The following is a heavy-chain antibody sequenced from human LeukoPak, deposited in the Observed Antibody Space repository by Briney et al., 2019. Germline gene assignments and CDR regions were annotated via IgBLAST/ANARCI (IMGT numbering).Heavy chain of an antibody. CDR2: INWNGGTI. V-gene: IGHV3-20*04. D-gene: IGHD3-22*01. CDR3: ARGGYDISGYYFDYHYMDV. Sequence: GGSLRLSCAASGFIFDDYDINWVRQAPGKGLEWVSHINWNGGTIGYADSVKGRFTISRDNAKNSLYFQVNDPTAEDTAVYYCARGGYDISGYYFDYHYMDVWGKGTTVTVSS. CDR1: GFIFDDYD. J-gene: IGHJ6*03.